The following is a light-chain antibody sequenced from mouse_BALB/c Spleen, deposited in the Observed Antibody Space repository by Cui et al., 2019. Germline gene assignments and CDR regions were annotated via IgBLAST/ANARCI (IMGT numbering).Light chain of an antibody. CDR1: QSLLNSGNQKNY. Sequence: DSVMTQSPSSLTGTPRKNGTMSCKSSQSLLNSGNQKNYLTCYQQKPGQPPKPLIYWASTRESGVPDRFTGSGSGTDFTLTISSVQAEDLAVYYCQDDYSYPLTFGGGTKLEIK. CDR2: WAS. CDR3: QDDYSYPLT. J-gene: IGKJ1*01. V-gene: IGKV8-19*01.